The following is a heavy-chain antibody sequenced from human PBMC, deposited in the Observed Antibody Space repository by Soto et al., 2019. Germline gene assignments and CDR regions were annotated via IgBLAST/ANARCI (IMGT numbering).Heavy chain of an antibody. J-gene: IGHJ6*02. D-gene: IGHD1-7*01. CDR1: GGSFSGYY. V-gene: IGHV4-34*01. CDR2: INHSGST. Sequence: SETLSLTCAVYGGSFSGYYWSWIRQPPGKGLEWIGEINHSGSTNYNPSLKSRVTISVDTSKNQFSLKLSSVTAADTAVYYCARERTSLRYYYGMDVWGQGTMVTVSS. CDR3: ARERTSLRYYYGMDV.